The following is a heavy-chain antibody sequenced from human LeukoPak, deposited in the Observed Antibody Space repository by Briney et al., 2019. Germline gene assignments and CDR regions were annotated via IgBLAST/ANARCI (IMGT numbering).Heavy chain of an antibody. D-gene: IGHD6-19*01. Sequence: GGSLRLSCAASGFTFSIYWMSWVRQAPGKGLEWVANIKEDGSEKYYEASMKARFTISRDNAKNTLSLQMNSLRAEDTAMYYCARVSRSYSSGWLIFDYWGQGTLVTVSS. CDR2: IKEDGSEK. V-gene: IGHV3-7*01. CDR3: ARVSRSYSSGWLIFDY. J-gene: IGHJ4*02. CDR1: GFTFSIYW.